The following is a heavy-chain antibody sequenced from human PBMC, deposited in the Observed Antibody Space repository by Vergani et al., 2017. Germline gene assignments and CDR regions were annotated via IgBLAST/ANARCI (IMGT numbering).Heavy chain of an antibody. V-gene: IGHV4-34*01. CDR3: ARPSGFWSGYYTD. Sequence: QVQLQQWGAGLLKPSETLSLTCAVYGGSFSGYYWSWIRQPPGKGLEWIGEINHSGSTNYNPSLKSRVTISVDTSKNQFSLKLSSVTAADTAVYYCARPSGFWSGYYTDWGQGTLVTVSS. CDR1: GGSFSGYY. CDR2: INHSGST. D-gene: IGHD3-3*01. J-gene: IGHJ4*02.